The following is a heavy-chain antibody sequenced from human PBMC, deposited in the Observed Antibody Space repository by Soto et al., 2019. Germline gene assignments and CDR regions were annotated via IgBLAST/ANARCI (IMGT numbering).Heavy chain of an antibody. CDR2: INPSGGST. CDR3: ARERDILTGYYVYYYGMDV. D-gene: IGHD3-9*01. Sequence: ASVKVSCKASGYTFTSYYMHWVRQAPGQGLEWMGIINPSGGSTYAQKFQGRVTMTRDTSTSTVYMELSSLRSEDTAVYYCARERDILTGYYVYYYGMDVWGQGTTVTVSS. J-gene: IGHJ6*02. V-gene: IGHV1-46*03. CDR1: GYTFTSYY.